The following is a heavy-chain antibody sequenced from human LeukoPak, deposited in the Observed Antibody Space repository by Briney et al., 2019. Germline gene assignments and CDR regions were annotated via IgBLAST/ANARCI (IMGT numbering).Heavy chain of an antibody. CDR1: GFTFSSYG. J-gene: IGHJ5*02. V-gene: IGHV3-33*01. CDR3: ARDYAGENWFDP. Sequence: GSLRLSCAASGFTFSSYGMHWVRRAPGKGLEWEAVIWYDGSNKYYADSVKGRFTISRDNSKNTLYLQMNSLRAEDTAVYYCARDYAGENWFDPWGQGTLVTVSS. CDR2: IWYDGSNK. D-gene: IGHD3-16*01.